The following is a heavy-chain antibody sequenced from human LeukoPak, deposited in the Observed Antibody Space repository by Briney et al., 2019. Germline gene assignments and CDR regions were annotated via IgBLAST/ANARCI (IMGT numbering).Heavy chain of an antibody. V-gene: IGHV1-69*01. D-gene: IGHD6-6*01. J-gene: IGHJ4*02. CDR2: IIPIFGTA. CDR3: ASSSSSHYYFDY. Sequence: SVKVSCKASGGTFSSYAISWVRQAPGQGLDWMGGIIPIFGTANYAQKFQGRVTITADESTSTAYMELSSLRSEDTAVYYCASSSSSHYYFDYWGQGTLVTVSS. CDR1: GGTFSSYA.